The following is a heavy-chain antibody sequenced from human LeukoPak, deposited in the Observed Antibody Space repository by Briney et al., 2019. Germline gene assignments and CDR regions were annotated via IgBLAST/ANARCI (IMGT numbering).Heavy chain of an antibody. V-gene: IGHV3-74*01. J-gene: IGHJ5*02. D-gene: IGHD6-13*01. CDR2: IKSDGSNT. CDR1: GFTFSSYW. CDR3: AKDDEGYSIRNWFDP. Sequence: GGSLRLSCAASGFTFSSYWMHWVRQAPGKGLVWVSRIKSDGSNTNYADSVKGRFTISRDNAKNTLHLQMNSLRAEDTAVYYCAKDDEGYSIRNWFDPWGQGTLVTVSS.